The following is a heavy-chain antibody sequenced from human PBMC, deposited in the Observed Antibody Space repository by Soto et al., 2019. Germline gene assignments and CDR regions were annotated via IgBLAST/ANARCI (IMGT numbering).Heavy chain of an antibody. Sequence: QVQLQESGPGLVKPSQTLSLTCTVSGGSISSGSYYWSWIRQLPGKGLEWIGYIYYSGSTYYNPSLKSRVTISVDTSKNQFSLKLNSVTAADTAVYYCATRTDYYYGSGSLGGMDVGGQGTTVTVSS. CDR3: ATRTDYYYGSGSLGGMDV. CDR2: IYYSGST. D-gene: IGHD3-10*01. J-gene: IGHJ6*02. V-gene: IGHV4-31*03. CDR1: GGSISSGSYY.